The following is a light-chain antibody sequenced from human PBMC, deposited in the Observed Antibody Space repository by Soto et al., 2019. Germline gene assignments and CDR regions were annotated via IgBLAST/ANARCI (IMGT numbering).Light chain of an antibody. CDR1: SSDVGDYNS. CDR3: SSYTTSSTL. Sequence: QSALTQPASVSGSPGQSITISCTGTSSDVGDYNSVSWYQQHPGKAPKVMIYDVSNRPSGVSNRFSGSKSGNTASLTISGLQDEDEADYYCSSYTTSSTLFGGGTKLTVL. V-gene: IGLV2-14*03. CDR2: DVS. J-gene: IGLJ2*01.